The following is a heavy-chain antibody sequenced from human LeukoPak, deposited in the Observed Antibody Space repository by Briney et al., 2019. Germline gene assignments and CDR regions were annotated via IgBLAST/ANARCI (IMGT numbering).Heavy chain of an antibody. CDR2: INPDGSNS. CDR1: GFTFSNYW. CDR3: VRQAVSGDSGIAY. Sequence: GGSLRLSCAAFGFTFSNYWMHWVRQAPGKGLEWVSRINPDGSNSNYADSVKGRFTMSRDNAKNTVYLQMDSLRAEDTALFYCVRQAVSGDSGIAYWGRGTLVTVSS. V-gene: IGHV3-74*01. D-gene: IGHD2-21*02. J-gene: IGHJ4*02.